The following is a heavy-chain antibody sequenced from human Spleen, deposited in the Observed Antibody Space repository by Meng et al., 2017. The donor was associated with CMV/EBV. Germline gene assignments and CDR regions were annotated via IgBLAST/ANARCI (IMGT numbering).Heavy chain of an antibody. J-gene: IGHJ6*02. CDR1: GFTFSNAW. Sequence: GESLKISCAASGFTFSNAWMSWVRQAPGKGLEWVGRIKSKTDGGTIDYAASVKGRFTISRDDSKNTLYLQMNSLKTEDSAVYYCADLGGAFGMDVWGQGTTVTVSS. D-gene: IGHD2-21*02. CDR3: ADLGGAFGMDV. V-gene: IGHV3-15*01. CDR2: IKSKTDGGTI.